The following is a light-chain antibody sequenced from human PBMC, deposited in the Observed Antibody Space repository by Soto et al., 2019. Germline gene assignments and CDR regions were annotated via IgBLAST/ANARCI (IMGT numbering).Light chain of an antibody. CDR1: QSISDW. CDR3: QQYDSYSWT. J-gene: IGKJ1*01. Sequence: DIQMTQSPSTLSASLGDRVTITCRASQSISDWVAWYQQKPGEAPKLLIFDASSLKSGVPSRFSGSGSGTESTLTISSLQSDDFGTYYCQQYDSYSWTFGQGTKVDIK. V-gene: IGKV1-5*01. CDR2: DAS.